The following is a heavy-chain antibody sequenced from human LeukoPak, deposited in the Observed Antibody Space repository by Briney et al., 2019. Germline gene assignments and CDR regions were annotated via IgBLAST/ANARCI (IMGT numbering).Heavy chain of an antibody. CDR2: ISWNSGSV. CDR1: GFTFYDYA. D-gene: IGHD6-19*01. J-gene: IGHJ4*02. Sequence: SLRLSCAASGFTFYDYAMHWVRQAPGRGLEWVSGISWNSGSVGYADSVKGRFTISRDNAKNSLYLQMNSLGAEDTALYYCTKDFAVAGSNYFDNWGQGTLVTVSS. CDR3: TKDFAVAGSNYFDN. V-gene: IGHV3-9*01.